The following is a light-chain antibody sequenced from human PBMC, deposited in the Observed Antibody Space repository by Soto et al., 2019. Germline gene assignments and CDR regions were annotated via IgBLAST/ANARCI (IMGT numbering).Light chain of an antibody. V-gene: IGKV3-11*01. CDR1: QSLSSY. Sequence: EIVLTQYPATLSLSPGERATLSCRASQSLSSYLAWYQQKRGQAPRLLIYDASKRAPGIPARFSGSGSGTDLPLSISSLEPEDCGVYYCQQRSDWPLTFGGGTKVEI. CDR3: QQRSDWPLT. CDR2: DAS. J-gene: IGKJ4*01.